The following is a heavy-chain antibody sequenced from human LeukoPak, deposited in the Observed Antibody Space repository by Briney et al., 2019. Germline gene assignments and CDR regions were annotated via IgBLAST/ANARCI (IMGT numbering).Heavy chain of an antibody. J-gene: IGHJ4*02. CDR3: AKLIDSGIS. V-gene: IGHV3-74*01. CDR2: IKSDGSIT. Sequence: GGSLRLSCAASGFTFSSYWMHWVRQAPGKGLVWVSRIKSDGSITNYANSVKGRFTISRDNSKNTLYLQTNSLRAEDTAVYYCAKLIDSGISWGQGTLVTVSS. CDR1: GFTFSSYW. D-gene: IGHD3-10*01.